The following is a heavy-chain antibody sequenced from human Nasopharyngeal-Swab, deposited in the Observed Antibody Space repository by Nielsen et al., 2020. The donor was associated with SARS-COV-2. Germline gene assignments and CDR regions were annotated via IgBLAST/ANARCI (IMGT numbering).Heavy chain of an antibody. CDR2: INWNGGST. J-gene: IGHJ4*02. CDR1: GFTFDDYG. CDR3: ARDYYDSSGSAKGNDY. D-gene: IGHD3-22*01. Sequence: GGSLRLSCAVSGFTFDDYGMSWVRQAPGKGLEWVSGINWNGGSTGYADSVKGRFTISRDNAKNSLYLQMNSPRAEDTALYYCARDYYDSSGSAKGNDYWGQGTLVTVSS. V-gene: IGHV3-20*04.